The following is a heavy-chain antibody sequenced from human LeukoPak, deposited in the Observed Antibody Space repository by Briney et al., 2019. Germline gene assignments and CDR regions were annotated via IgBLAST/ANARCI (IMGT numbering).Heavy chain of an antibody. CDR2: IYYSGST. J-gene: IGHJ4*02. V-gene: IGHV4-39*01. Sequence: SETLSLTCTVSGGSISSSSYYWGWIRQPPGKGLEWIGSIYYSGSTYYNPSLKSRVTISVDTSKNQFSLKLSSVTAADTAVYYCAINSYGYSRVDYWGQGTLVTVSS. D-gene: IGHD5-18*01. CDR3: AINSYGYSRVDY. CDR1: GGSISSSSYY.